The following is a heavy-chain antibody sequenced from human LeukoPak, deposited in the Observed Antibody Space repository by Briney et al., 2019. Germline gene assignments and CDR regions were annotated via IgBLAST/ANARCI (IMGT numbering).Heavy chain of an antibody. J-gene: IGHJ2*01. V-gene: IGHV1-46*01. CDR1: GYTFTSYY. D-gene: IGHD4-17*01. CDR3: ARDSSYGDYPHRHFDL. Sequence: ASVEVSCKASGYTFTSYYMHWVRQAPGQGLEWMGIINPSGGSTSYAQKFQGRVTMTRDTSTSTVYMELSSLRSEDTAVYYCARDSSYGDYPHRHFDLWGRGSLVTVSS. CDR2: INPSGGST.